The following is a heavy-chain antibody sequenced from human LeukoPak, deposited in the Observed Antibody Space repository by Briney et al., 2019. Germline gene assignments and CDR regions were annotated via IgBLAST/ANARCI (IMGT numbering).Heavy chain of an antibody. CDR1: GGSISSYY. V-gene: IGHV4-4*07. D-gene: IGHD6-13*01. CDR3: ATSAARTRRYFQH. Sequence: SETLSLTCTVSGGSISSYYWSWIRQPAGKGLEWIGRIYTSGSTNYNPSLKPPLTMSVDTSNNHFSLKLSSVTAADTAVYYCATSAARTRRYFQHWGQGTLVTVSS. CDR2: IYTSGST. J-gene: IGHJ1*01.